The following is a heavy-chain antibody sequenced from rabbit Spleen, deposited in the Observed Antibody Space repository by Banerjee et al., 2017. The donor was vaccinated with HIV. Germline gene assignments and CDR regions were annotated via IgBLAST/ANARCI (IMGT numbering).Heavy chain of an antibody. Sequence: QEQLVESGGGLIQPGGSLKLSCKASGFDFSKYGVSWVRQAPGKGLEWIGYINAVTGKAVYASWAKGRFNFSKTSSTTVTLQMTSLTAADTATYFCARDAGTSFSTYGMDLWGPGTLVTVS. CDR2: INAVTGKA. D-gene: IGHD8-1*01. CDR3: ARDAGTSFSTYGMDL. CDR1: GFDFSKYG. V-gene: IGHV1S45*01. J-gene: IGHJ6*01.